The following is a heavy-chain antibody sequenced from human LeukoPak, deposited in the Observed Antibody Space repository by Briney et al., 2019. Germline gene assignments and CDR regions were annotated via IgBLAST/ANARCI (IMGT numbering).Heavy chain of an antibody. CDR1: GFTFSSYS. J-gene: IGHJ4*02. CDR3: ARDDHYDSSGYGY. CDR2: ISSSSSYI. V-gene: IGHV3-21*01. D-gene: IGHD3-22*01. Sequence: GGSLRLSCAASGFTFSSYSMNWVSQAPGKGLEWVSSISSSSSYIYYADSVKGRFTISRDNAKNSLYLQMNSLRAEDTAVYYCARDDHYDSSGYGYWGQGTLVTVSS.